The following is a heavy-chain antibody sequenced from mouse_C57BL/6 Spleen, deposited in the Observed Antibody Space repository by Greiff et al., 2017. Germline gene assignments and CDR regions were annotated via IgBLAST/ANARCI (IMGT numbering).Heavy chain of an antibody. CDR1: VYTFTSYW. V-gene: IGHV1-72*01. J-gene: IGHJ4*01. CDR3: ARKDDCSYAMDY. Sequence: QVQLQQPGAELVKPGASVKLSCKASVYTFTSYWMHWVKQRPGRGLEWIGRIDPNSGGTKYNEKFKSKATLTADKPSSTAYMQRSSLTSEDSAVYYCARKDDCSYAMDYWGQGTSVTVSS. CDR2: IDPNSGGT. D-gene: IGHD2-4*01.